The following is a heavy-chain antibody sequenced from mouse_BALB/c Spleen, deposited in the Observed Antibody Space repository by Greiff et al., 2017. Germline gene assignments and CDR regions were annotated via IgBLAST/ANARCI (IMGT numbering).Heavy chain of an antibody. V-gene: IGHV6-6*02. D-gene: IGHD1-2*01. CDR3: TSTAGTY. J-gene: IGHJ3*01. Sequence: EVKVEESGGGLVQPGGSMKLSCVASGFTFSSYWMSWVRQSPEKGLEWVAEIRLKSDNYATHYAESVKGKFTISRDDSKSRLYLQMNSLRAEDTGIYYCTSTAGTYWGQGTLVTVSA. CDR2: IRLKSDNYAT. CDR1: GFTFSSYW.